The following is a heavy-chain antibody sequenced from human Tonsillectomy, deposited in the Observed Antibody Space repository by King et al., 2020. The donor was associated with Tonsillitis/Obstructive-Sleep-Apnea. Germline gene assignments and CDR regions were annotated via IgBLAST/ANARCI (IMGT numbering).Heavy chain of an antibody. CDR3: AKCGYGDNGSDEALDI. V-gene: IGHV3-23*04. D-gene: IGHD4-17*01. CDR1: GFTFNTYT. CDR2: LRVTSSST. Sequence: QLVESGGGLVQPGGSLRLSYAASGFTFNTYTMTWVRQAPGKGLEWVSSLRVTSSSTYYADSVTGRFTVSRDNSKNTLYLQMNSLRAEDTAVYYCAKCGYGDNGSDEALDIWGQGTMVTVSS. J-gene: IGHJ3*02.